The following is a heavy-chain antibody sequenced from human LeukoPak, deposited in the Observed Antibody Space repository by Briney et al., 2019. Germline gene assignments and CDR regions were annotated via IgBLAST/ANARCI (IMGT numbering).Heavy chain of an antibody. CDR2: ISSSSSYI. V-gene: IGHV3-21*01. D-gene: IGHD2-2*01. J-gene: IGHJ4*02. Sequence: GGSLRLSCAASGFTFSSYSMNWVRQAPGKGLEWVSSISSSSSYIYYADSVKGRFTISRDNAKNSLYLQVNSLRAEDTAVYYCARTLYCSSTSCSNYWGQGTLVTVSS. CDR3: ARTLYCSSTSCSNY. CDR1: GFTFSSYS.